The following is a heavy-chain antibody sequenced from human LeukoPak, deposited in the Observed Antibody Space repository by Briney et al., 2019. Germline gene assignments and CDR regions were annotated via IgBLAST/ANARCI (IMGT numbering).Heavy chain of an antibody. CDR1: GYTFTSYD. J-gene: IGHJ4*02. V-gene: IGHV1-8*01. D-gene: IGHD5-18*01. CDR3: ARGGDTAMALDY. Sequence: ASVKVSCKASGYTFTSYDINWVRQATGQGLEWMGWMNPNSGNTGYAQKFQGRVTLTRDTSTSTVYMELSSLRSEDTAVYYCARGGDTAMALDYWGQGTLVTVSS. CDR2: MNPNSGNT.